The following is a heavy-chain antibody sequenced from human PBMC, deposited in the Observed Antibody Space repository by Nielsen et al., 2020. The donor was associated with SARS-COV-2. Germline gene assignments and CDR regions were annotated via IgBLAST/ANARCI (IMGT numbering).Heavy chain of an antibody. CDR2: ISSSSSTI. CDR3: AAPRGGAFDI. V-gene: IGHV3-48*02. Sequence: VRQAPGKGLEWVSYISSSSSTIYYADSVKGRFTISRDNAKNSLYLQMNSLRDEDTAVYYCAAPRGGAFDIWGQGTMVTVSS. J-gene: IGHJ3*02. D-gene: IGHD3-16*01.